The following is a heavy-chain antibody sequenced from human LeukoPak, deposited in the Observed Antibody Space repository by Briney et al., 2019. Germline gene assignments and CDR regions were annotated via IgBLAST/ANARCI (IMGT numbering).Heavy chain of an antibody. CDR1: GYTFTGYD. Sequence: ASVKVSCKASGYTFTGYDMHWVRQAPGQGLEWMGWINPNSGGTNYAQKFQGRVTMTRDTSISTAYMELSRLRSDDTAVYYCARGEYCSSTSCRPPSNNWFDPWGQGTLVTVSS. J-gene: IGHJ5*02. CDR2: INPNSGGT. D-gene: IGHD2-2*01. V-gene: IGHV1-2*02. CDR3: ARGEYCSSTSCRPPSNNWFDP.